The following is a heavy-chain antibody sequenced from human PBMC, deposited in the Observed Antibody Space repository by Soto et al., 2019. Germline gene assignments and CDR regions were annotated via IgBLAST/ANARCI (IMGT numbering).Heavy chain of an antibody. D-gene: IGHD6-19*01. CDR2: TYYRSKWYS. J-gene: IGHJ4*02. Sequence: SQTLSLTCAISGHRVASNSVAWSWIRRSPSRGLEWLGRTYYRSKWYSDYAISLKSRITINADTSKNQFSLHLNSVTPDDTAVYYCARLYSSAWAFDYWGQGTLVTVSS. V-gene: IGHV6-1*01. CDR1: GHRVASNSVA. CDR3: ARLYSSAWAFDY.